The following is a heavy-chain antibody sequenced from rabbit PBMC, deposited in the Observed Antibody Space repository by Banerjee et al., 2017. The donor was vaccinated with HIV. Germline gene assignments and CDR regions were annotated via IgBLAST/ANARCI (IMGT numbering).Heavy chain of an antibody. V-gene: IGHV1S47*01. CDR1: GIDFSTYG. D-gene: IGHD6-1*01. CDR2: IYPDYGTT. Sequence: QEQLVESGGGLVQPGGSLKLSCKASGIDFSTYGISWVRQAPGKGLEWIGYIYPDYGTTDYASWVNGRFTISSDNAQNTVDLQMTSLTAADTATYFCARDSYGYVGYDLWGPGTLVTVS. CDR3: ARDSYGYVGYDL. J-gene: IGHJ4*01.